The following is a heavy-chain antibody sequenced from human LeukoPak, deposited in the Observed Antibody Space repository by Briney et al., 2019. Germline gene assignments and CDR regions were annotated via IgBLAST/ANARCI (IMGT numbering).Heavy chain of an antibody. CDR3: ASPPYSSGWYYFDY. D-gene: IGHD6-19*01. CDR2: IYYSGST. V-gene: IGHV4-59*08. J-gene: IGHJ4*02. Sequence: SETLSLTCTVSGGSISSYYWSWIRQPPGKGLEWIGYIYYSGSTNYDPSLKSRVTISVDTSKNQFSLKLSSVTAADTAVYYCASPPYSSGWYYFDYWGQGTLVTVSS. CDR1: GGSISSYY.